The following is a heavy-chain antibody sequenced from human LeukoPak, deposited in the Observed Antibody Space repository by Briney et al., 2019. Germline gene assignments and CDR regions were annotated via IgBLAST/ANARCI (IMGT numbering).Heavy chain of an antibody. Sequence: GGSLRLSCAASGFTFSSYGMHWVRQAPGKGLEWVAFIRYDGSNKYYADSVKGRFTISRDNSKNTLYLQMNGLRAEDTAVYYCAKDAHGSGSSALDYWGQGTLVTVPS. CDR3: AKDAHGSGSSALDY. CDR1: GFTFSSYG. D-gene: IGHD3-10*01. V-gene: IGHV3-30*02. J-gene: IGHJ4*02. CDR2: IRYDGSNK.